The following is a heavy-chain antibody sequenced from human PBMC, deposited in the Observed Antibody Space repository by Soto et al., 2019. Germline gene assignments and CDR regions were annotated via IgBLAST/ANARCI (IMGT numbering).Heavy chain of an antibody. D-gene: IGHD2-2*01. CDR1: GGTFSSYA. CDR2: IIPIFGTA. Sequence: GASVKVSCKASGGTFSSYAISWVRQAPGQGLEWMGGIIPIFGTANYAQKFQGRVTITADESTSTAYMELSSLRSEDTAVYYCARDPPKYQLLVPTQYYYYGMDVWGQGTTVTVSS. CDR3: ARDPPKYQLLVPTQYYYYGMDV. J-gene: IGHJ6*02. V-gene: IGHV1-69*13.